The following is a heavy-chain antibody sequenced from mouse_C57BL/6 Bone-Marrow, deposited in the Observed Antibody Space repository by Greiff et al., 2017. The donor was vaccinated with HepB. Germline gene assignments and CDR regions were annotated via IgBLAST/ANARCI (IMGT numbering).Heavy chain of an antibody. Sequence: EVKLVESGPGLAKPSQTLSLTCSVTGYSITSDYWNWIRKFPGNKLEYMGYISYSGSTYYNPSLKSRISITRDTSKNQYYLQLNSVTTEDTATYYCARSDSNYPYAMDYWGQGTSVTVSS. CDR1: GYSITSDY. CDR2: ISYSGST. CDR3: ARSDSNYPYAMDY. V-gene: IGHV3-8*01. J-gene: IGHJ4*01. D-gene: IGHD2-5*01.